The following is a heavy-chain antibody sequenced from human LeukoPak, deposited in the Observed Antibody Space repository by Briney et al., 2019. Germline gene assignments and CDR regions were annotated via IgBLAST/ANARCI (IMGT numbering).Heavy chain of an antibody. V-gene: IGHV4-39*07. CDR1: GGSISSGGYY. CDR2: INHSGST. J-gene: IGHJ6*03. CDR3: ARDRYYYDSSGYYVYYYYMDV. D-gene: IGHD3-22*01. Sequence: SETLSLTCTVSGGSISSGGYYWSWIRQPPGKGLEWIGEINHSGSTNYNPSLKSRVTISVDTSKNQFSLKLSSVTAADTAVYYCARDRYYYDSSGYYVYYYYMDVWGKGTTVTVSS.